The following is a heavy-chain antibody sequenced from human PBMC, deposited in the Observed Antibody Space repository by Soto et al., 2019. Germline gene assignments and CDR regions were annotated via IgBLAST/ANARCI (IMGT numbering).Heavy chain of an antibody. Sequence: QVQLVESEGGLVKPGGSLRLSCAASAFKFSDYYMSWVRQAPGKGLEWVSYISGSGDVIYYADSVKGRFTISRDNDKKSVHLQMDTLRAEDTALYYCARAPDCGEGSCYRHFDLWGQGTRVAVSS. J-gene: IGHJ4*02. CDR2: ISGSGDVI. V-gene: IGHV3-11*01. CDR3: ARAPDCGEGSCYRHFDL. D-gene: IGHD2-15*01. CDR1: AFKFSDYY.